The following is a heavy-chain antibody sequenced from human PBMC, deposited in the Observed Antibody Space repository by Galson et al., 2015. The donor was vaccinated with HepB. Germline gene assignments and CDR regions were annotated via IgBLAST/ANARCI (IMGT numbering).Heavy chain of an antibody. Sequence: SVKVSCKASGGTFSSYAISWVRQAPGQGLEWMGGIIPIFGTANYAQKFQGRVTITADESTSTAYMELSSLRSEDTAVYYCARDGAYCGGDCYSQPLFDYWGQGTLVTVSS. J-gene: IGHJ4*02. V-gene: IGHV1-69*13. CDR1: GGTFSSYA. D-gene: IGHD2-21*02. CDR2: IIPIFGTA. CDR3: ARDGAYCGGDCYSQPLFDY.